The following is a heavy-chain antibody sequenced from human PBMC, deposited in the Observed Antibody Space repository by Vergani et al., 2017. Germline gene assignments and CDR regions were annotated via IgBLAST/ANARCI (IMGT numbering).Heavy chain of an antibody. V-gene: IGHV4-39*07. J-gene: IGHJ3*02. Sequence: QLQLQESGPGLVKPSETLSLTCTVSGGSISSSSYYWGWIRQPPGKGLEWIGSIYYSGSTNYNPSLKSRVTISVDTSKNQFSLKLSSVTAADTAVYYCAKSARNYDILTGYWGAFDIWGQGTMVTVSS. CDR2: IYYSGST. CDR1: GGSISSSSYY. CDR3: AKSARNYDILTGYWGAFDI. D-gene: IGHD3-9*01.